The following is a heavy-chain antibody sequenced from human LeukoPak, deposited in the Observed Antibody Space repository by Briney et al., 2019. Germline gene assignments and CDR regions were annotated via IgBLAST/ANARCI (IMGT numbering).Heavy chain of an antibody. CDR3: ARWPFRMVVITRNAFDI. CDR2: IYYSGST. D-gene: IGHD3-22*01. V-gene: IGHV4-30-4*01. CDR1: GGSISSGDYY. Sequence: SETLSLTCTVSGGSISSGDYYWSWIRQPPGKDLDWIGYIYYSGSTYYNPSLKSRVTISVDTSKNQFSLKLSSVTAADTAVYYCARWPFRMVVITRNAFDIWGQGTMVTVSS. J-gene: IGHJ3*02.